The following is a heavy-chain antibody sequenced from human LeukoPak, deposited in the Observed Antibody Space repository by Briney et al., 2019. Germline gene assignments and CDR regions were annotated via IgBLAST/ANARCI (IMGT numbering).Heavy chain of an antibody. V-gene: IGHV4-34*01. D-gene: IGHD6-19*01. CDR1: GGSFSGYY. CDR3: ARGAVIGYSSGWPTY. Sequence: SETLFLTCAVYGGSFSGYYWSWIRQPPGKGLEWIGEINHSGSTNYNPSLKSRVTISVDTSKNQFSLKLSSVTAADTAVYYCARGAVIGYSSGWPTYWGQGTLVTVSS. CDR2: INHSGST. J-gene: IGHJ4*02.